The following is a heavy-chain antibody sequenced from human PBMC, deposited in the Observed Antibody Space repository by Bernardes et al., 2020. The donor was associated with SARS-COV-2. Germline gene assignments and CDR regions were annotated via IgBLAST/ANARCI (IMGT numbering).Heavy chain of an antibody. J-gene: IGHJ6*02. V-gene: IGHV3-9*01. CDR1: AFTFDDYA. CDR2: ISWNSYII. CDR3: AKGYASGIYGYDYYAMDV. Sequence: GGSLRLSCAASAFTFDDYAMHWVRQAPGKGLEWVSGISWNSYIIGYADSVKGRFTVSRDNAKNSLSLQMNSLRAEDTALYYCAKGYASGIYGYDYYAMDVWGQGTTVTVSS. D-gene: IGHD3-10*01.